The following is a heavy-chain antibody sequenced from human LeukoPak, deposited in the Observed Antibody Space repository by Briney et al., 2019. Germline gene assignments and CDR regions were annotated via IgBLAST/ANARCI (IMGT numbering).Heavy chain of an antibody. D-gene: IGHD5-24*01. CDR1: GDSISSYY. CDR3: ARVVVTIYYYYGMDV. J-gene: IGHJ6*02. CDR2: INHSGST. Sequence: PSETLSLTCTVSGDSISSYYWSWIRQPPGKGLEWIGEINHSGSTNYNPSLKSRVTISVDTSKNQFSLKLSSVTAADTAVYYCARVVVTIYYYYGMDVWGQGTTVTVSS. V-gene: IGHV4-34*01.